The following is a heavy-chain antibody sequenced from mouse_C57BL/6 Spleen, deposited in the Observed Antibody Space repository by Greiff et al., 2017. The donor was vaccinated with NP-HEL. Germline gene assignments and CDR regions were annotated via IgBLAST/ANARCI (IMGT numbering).Heavy chain of an antibody. CDR1: GYTFTDYY. CDR2: INPNNGGT. CDR3: ANLLWGFDY. J-gene: IGHJ2*01. V-gene: IGHV1-26*01. Sequence: EVQLQQSGPELVKPGASVKISCKASGYTFTDYYMNWVKQSHGKSLEWIGDINPNNGGTSYNQKFKGKATLTVDKSSSTAYMELRSLTSEDSAVYYCANLLWGFDYWGQGTTLTVSS. D-gene: IGHD2-1*01.